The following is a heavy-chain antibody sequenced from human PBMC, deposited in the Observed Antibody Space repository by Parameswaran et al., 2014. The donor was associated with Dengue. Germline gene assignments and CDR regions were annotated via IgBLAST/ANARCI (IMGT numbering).Heavy chain of an antibody. CDR2: IYWDDDK. V-gene: IGHV2-5*08. Sequence: RWIRQPPGKALEWLALIYWDDDKRYSPSLKSRLTITKDTSKNQVVLTMTNMDPVDTATYYCAHRPDDYGDPLPRDWFDPWGQGTLVTVSS. D-gene: IGHD4-17*01. CDR3: AHRPDDYGDPLPRDWFDP. J-gene: IGHJ5*02.